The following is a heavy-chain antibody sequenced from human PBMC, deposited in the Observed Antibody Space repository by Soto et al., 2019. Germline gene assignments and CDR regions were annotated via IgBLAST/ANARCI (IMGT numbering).Heavy chain of an antibody. J-gene: IGHJ6*02. CDR3: ARTVKGHSGRVYYYYYGMDV. V-gene: IGHV4-59*01. D-gene: IGHD4-4*01. Sequence: SETLSLTCTVSGGSISSYYWSWIRQPPGKGLEWIGYIYYSGSTNYNPSLKSRVTISVDTSKNQFSLKLSSVTAADTAVYYCARTVKGHSGRVYYYYYGMDVWGQGTTVTVSS. CDR2: IYYSGST. CDR1: GGSISSYY.